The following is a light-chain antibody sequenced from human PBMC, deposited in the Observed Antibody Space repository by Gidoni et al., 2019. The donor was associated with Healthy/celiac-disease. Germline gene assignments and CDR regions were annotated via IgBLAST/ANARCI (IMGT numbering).Light chain of an antibody. V-gene: IGKV1-27*01. Sequence: DIQMTQSPSSQSASVGDRVTITCRASKCLSNYLAWYQQKPGKVPKLLIYSASTWQAGVPSRFSGSGSGTDFTLTISSLQPEDVATYYCQKYNSALWTFGQGTKVEIK. CDR2: SAS. CDR1: KCLSNY. J-gene: IGKJ1*01. CDR3: QKYNSALWT.